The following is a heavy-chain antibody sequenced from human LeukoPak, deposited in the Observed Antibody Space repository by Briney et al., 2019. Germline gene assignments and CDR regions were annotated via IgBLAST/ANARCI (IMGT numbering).Heavy chain of an antibody. V-gene: IGHV4-39*07. D-gene: IGHD4/OR15-4a*01. CDR2: IYYSGST. CDR1: GGSISSSSYY. CDR3: ARLSGRDYYFDY. Sequence: SETLSLTCTVSGGSISSSSYYWGWIRQPPGKGLEWIGSIYYSGSTYYNPSLKSRVTISVDTSKNQFSLQLSSVTAADTAVYYCARLSGRDYYFDYWGQGTLVTVSS. J-gene: IGHJ4*02.